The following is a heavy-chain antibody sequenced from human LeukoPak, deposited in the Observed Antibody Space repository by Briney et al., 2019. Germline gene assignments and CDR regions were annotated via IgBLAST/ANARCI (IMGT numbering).Heavy chain of an antibody. V-gene: IGHV3-30*02. J-gene: IGHJ4*02. CDR1: GFTFSSYG. CDR3: TRVNIDNYSWYY. D-gene: IGHD6-13*01. Sequence: TGGSLRLSCAASGFTFSSYGMHWVRQAPGKGLEWVAFIRYDGSNKYYADSVKGRFTISRDNSKNTLYLQMNSLRAEDTAVYYCTRVNIDNYSWYYWGQGTLVTVSS. CDR2: IRYDGSNK.